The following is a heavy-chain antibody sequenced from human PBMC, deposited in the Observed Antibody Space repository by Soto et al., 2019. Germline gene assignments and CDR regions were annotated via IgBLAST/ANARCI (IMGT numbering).Heavy chain of an antibody. CDR3: AGRCRGGNCFSSTAMDV. CDR1: GYIFTRNW. Sequence: GESLKISCKGSGYIFTRNWINWVRQMPGKGLEWMGRIDPSDSHSTYNPSFQGRITISADKSTSTAYLQWNSLQASDSAMYYCAGRCRGGNCFSSTAMDVWGQGTTVTVSS. V-gene: IGHV5-10-1*01. D-gene: IGHD2-15*01. CDR2: IDPSDSHS. J-gene: IGHJ6*02.